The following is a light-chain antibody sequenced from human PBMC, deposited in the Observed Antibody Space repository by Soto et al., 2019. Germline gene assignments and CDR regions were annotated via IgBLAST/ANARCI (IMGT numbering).Light chain of an antibody. CDR3: QQYYSTPPT. V-gene: IGKV4-1*01. CDR1: QSVLYSSNNKNY. J-gene: IGKJ5*01. CDR2: WAS. Sequence: DIVMTQSPDSLAVSLGERATINCKSSQSVLYSSNNKNYLAWYQHKPGQPPKLLIYWASTRESGVPDRFSGSGSGTDFTLTISSQQAEDVAVYYCQQYYSTPPTFGQGTRLEIK.